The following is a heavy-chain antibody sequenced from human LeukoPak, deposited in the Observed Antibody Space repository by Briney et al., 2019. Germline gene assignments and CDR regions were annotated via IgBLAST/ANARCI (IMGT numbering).Heavy chain of an antibody. CDR1: GYSISSGYY. Sequence: SETLSLTCTVSGYSISSGYYWGWIRPPPGKGLEWIGSIYHSGSTYYNPSLKSRVTISVDTSKNQFSLKLSSVTAADTAVYYCARDSLDTAMVNWGQGTLVTVSS. CDR3: ARDSLDTAMVN. D-gene: IGHD5-18*01. CDR2: IYHSGST. J-gene: IGHJ4*02. V-gene: IGHV4-38-2*02.